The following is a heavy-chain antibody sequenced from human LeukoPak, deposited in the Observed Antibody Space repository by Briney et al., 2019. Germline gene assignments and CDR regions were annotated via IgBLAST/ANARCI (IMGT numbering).Heavy chain of an antibody. CDR1: GFTFSSYA. CDR3: AKDSSSGSRGAWNYYMDV. CDR2: ISGSGGST. Sequence: GGSLRLSCAASGFTFSSYAMSWVRQAPGKGLEWVSAISGSGGSTYYADSVKGRFAISRDNSKNTLYLQMNSLRAEDTAVYYCAKDSSSGSRGAWNYYMDVWGKGTTVTVSS. J-gene: IGHJ6*03. D-gene: IGHD3-22*01. V-gene: IGHV3-23*01.